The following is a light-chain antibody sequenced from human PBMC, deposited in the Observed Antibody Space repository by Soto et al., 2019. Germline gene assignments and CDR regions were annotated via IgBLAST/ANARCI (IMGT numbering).Light chain of an antibody. V-gene: IGLV2-14*03. CDR2: DVT. Sequence: QSALTQPASVSGSPGQSITISCTGTSSDVGGFNYVSWYQQHPGKAPKLMIYDVTNRPSGVSYRFSGSKSGNTSSLTISGLQAEDEADYYCNAYTSSSTYGFGTGSKRTVL. CDR1: SSDVGGFNY. J-gene: IGLJ1*01. CDR3: NAYTSSSTYG.